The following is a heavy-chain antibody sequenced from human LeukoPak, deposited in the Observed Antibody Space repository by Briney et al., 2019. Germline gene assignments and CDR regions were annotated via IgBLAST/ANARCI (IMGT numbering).Heavy chain of an antibody. D-gene: IGHD6-19*01. Sequence: GGSLRLSCAASGFTFSSYWKSWVSQAPGEGLEWVANIKQDGSEKYYVDSVKGRFTISRDNAKNSLYLQMNSLRAEDTAVYYCARGGRIAVASLYYFDYWGQGNLVTVSS. V-gene: IGHV3-7*01. CDR3: ARGGRIAVASLYYFDY. J-gene: IGHJ4*02. CDR2: IKQDGSEK. CDR1: GFTFSSYW.